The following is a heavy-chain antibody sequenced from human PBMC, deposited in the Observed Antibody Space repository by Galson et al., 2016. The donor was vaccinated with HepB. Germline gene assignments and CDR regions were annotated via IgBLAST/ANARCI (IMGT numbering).Heavy chain of an antibody. CDR3: ARNHRLRTYFDY. Sequence: TLSLTCTVSGGSISSGGYYWSWIRQHPGKGLEWIGYIYYSGSTYYKSSLMSRVTISLDTSKNQFSLRLSSVTAADTAVYFCARNHRLRTYFDYWGQGTLVTVSS. CDR1: GGSISSGGYY. V-gene: IGHV4-31*03. D-gene: IGHD5-18*01. CDR2: IYYSGST. J-gene: IGHJ4*02.